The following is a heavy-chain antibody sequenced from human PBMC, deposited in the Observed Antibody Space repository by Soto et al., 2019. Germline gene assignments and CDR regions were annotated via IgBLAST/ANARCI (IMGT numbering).Heavy chain of an antibody. CDR3: AKMTSDSYGRNYGMDV. CDR1: GFSFSSYA. V-gene: IGHV3-23*01. J-gene: IGHJ6*02. CDR2: LSDSGVSP. Sequence: GGSLRLSCAGSGFSFSSYAMSWVRQGPEKGLEWVSALSDSGVSPYYADSVKGRFTISRDNSKNTLYLQMDSLRVEDTALYYCAKMTSDSYGRNYGMDVWGQGTTVTSP. D-gene: IGHD5-18*01.